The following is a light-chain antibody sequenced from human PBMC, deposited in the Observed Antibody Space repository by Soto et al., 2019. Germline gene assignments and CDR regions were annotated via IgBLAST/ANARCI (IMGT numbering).Light chain of an antibody. J-gene: IGKJ1*01. CDR3: QQARSSPQT. Sequence: DIQMTQSPASVSASVGERVTITCRASQGISSWFAWYQQKPANADKLLIYGASSLESGVPSRFSGRGSGTDFTVTISSLQPEDFATYYCQQARSSPQTFGQGTRVEIK. V-gene: IGKV1-12*01. CDR1: QGISSW. CDR2: GAS.